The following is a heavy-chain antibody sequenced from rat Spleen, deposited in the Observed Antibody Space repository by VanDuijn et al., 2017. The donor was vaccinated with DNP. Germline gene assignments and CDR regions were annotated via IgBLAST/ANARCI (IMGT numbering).Heavy chain of an antibody. CDR3: TTDVYGPDY. CDR1: GFTFADFY. Sequence: EVKLLESGGGLAQPGGSRRLSCAASGFTFADFYMSWIRQSPGKAPEWLSFRRNEANSYITEYSPSIKGRFTISRDDTQNVLYLQMNSLRSEDTATYYCTTDVYGPDYWGQGVMVTVSS. V-gene: IGHV7-6*01. D-gene: IGHD1-11*01. CDR2: RRNEANSYIT. J-gene: IGHJ2*01.